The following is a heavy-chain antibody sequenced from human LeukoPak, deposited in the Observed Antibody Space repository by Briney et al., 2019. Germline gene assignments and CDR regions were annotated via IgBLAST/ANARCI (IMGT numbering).Heavy chain of an antibody. Sequence: ASVTVSCKASGYTFTSYYMHWVRQAPGQGLEWMGIINPSGGSTSYAQKFQGRVTITTDESTSTAYMELSSLRSEDTAVYYCASVRNDFWSGSIRGDAFDIWGQGTMVTVSS. CDR1: GYTFTSYY. V-gene: IGHV1-46*01. CDR2: INPSGGST. J-gene: IGHJ3*02. D-gene: IGHD3-3*01. CDR3: ASVRNDFWSGSIRGDAFDI.